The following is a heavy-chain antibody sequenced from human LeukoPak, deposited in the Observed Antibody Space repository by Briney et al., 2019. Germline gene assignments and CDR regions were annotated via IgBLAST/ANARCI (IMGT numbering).Heavy chain of an antibody. V-gene: IGHV3-49*04. J-gene: IGHJ4*02. CDR3: TRQRHEHTAMVDY. D-gene: IGHD5-18*01. CDR1: VFSFGGYA. CDR2: IRSKIYGATP. Sequence: GGSLRLSCTASVFSFGGYAMTWVRQAPGKGLEWVGYIRSKIYGATPEYAASVRGRFTLSRDDSKGVAYLQMNSLKTEDTAVYYCTRQRHEHTAMVDYWGQGTLVTVPS.